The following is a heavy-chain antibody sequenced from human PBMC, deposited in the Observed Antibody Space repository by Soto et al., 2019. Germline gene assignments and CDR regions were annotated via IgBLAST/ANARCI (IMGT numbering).Heavy chain of an antibody. CDR2: ISGSGGST. D-gene: IGHD3-22*01. V-gene: IGHV3-23*01. CDR3: AKDRDDTYYDSSGYSLFDY. J-gene: IGHJ4*02. Sequence: GGSLRLSCAASGFTFSSYAMSRVRQAPGKGLEWVSAISGSGGSTYYADSVKGWFTISRDNSKNTLYLQMNSLRAEDTAVYYCAKDRDDTYYDSSGYSLFDYWGQGTLVTVSS. CDR1: GFTFSSYA.